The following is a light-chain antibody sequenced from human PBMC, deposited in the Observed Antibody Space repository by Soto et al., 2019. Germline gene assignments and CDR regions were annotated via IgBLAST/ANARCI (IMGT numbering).Light chain of an antibody. CDR2: ESS. CDR1: QSVSSY. V-gene: IGKV3-11*01. Sequence: EIVLTQSPATLSLSPGERATLSCRASQSVSSYLAWYQQKPGQAPRLLIYESSNRATGIPARFGGSGSGTDFTLTISSLEPEDFAVYYCQQRRDWPITFGQGTRLEIK. CDR3: QQRRDWPIT. J-gene: IGKJ5*01.